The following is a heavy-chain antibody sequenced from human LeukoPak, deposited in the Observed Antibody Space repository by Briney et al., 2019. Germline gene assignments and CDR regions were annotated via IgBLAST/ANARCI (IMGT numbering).Heavy chain of an antibody. J-gene: IGHJ4*02. D-gene: IGHD6-19*01. Sequence: GGSLRLSCAASGFTFSSYWMSWVRQTPGKGLEWVSVIYSGGSTYYADSVKGRFTISRDNSKNTLYLQMNTLRAEDTAVYYCARSSGWDSFDFWGQGTLVTVSS. CDR1: GFTFSSYW. CDR2: IYSGGST. CDR3: ARSSGWDSFDF. V-gene: IGHV3-53*01.